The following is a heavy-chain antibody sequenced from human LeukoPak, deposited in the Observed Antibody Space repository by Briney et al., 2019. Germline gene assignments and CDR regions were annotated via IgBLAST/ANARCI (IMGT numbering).Heavy chain of an antibody. J-gene: IGHJ6*02. Sequence: GGSLRLSCAASGFTFSAYTMNCVRHAPGKVLEWVSSMSGIGGFVHYADSVKGRFTISRDNAKSSLYLQMNSLRAEDTAVYFCARDDYSDSPTYYNGMDVWGQGTAVTVSS. CDR2: MSGIGGFV. V-gene: IGHV3-21*01. CDR1: GFTFSAYT. CDR3: ARDDYSDSPTYYNGMDV. D-gene: IGHD4/OR15-4a*01.